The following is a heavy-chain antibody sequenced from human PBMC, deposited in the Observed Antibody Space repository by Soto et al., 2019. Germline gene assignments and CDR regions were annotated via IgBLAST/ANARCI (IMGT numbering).Heavy chain of an antibody. CDR3: AREGYCTTGVCYKHYYYGLEV. J-gene: IGHJ6*02. Sequence: GGSXRLSCASSGFTFSSYSINWVRQAPGKGLECVSSISSSSSYIYYADSVKGRFNISRDNAKNSLYLQMNSLRAEDTAVYYCAREGYCTTGVCYKHYYYGLEVWGQGTTVTVYS. CDR1: GFTFSSYS. CDR2: ISSSSSYI. V-gene: IGHV3-21*01. D-gene: IGHD2-8*01.